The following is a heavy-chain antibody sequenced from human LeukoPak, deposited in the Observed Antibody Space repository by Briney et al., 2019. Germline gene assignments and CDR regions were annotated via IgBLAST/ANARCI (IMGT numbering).Heavy chain of an antibody. J-gene: IGHJ6*03. CDR1: GGSFSGYY. Sequence: PSETLSLTCAVYGGSFSGYYWSWIRQPPGKGLEWIGEINHSGSTNYNPSLKSRVTISVDTSKNQFSLKLSSVTAADTAVYYCARVLWDSSGWSYYYYYYMDVWGKGTTVTVSS. D-gene: IGHD6-19*01. CDR2: INHSGST. CDR3: ARVLWDSSGWSYYYYYYMDV. V-gene: IGHV4-34*01.